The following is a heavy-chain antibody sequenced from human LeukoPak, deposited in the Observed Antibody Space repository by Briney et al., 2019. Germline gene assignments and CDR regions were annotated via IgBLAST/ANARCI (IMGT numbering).Heavy chain of an antibody. CDR2: IYYSGST. Sequence: SETLSLTCTVSGGSISSYYGSWIRQPPGKGLEWIGYIYYSGSTNYNPSLKSRVTISVDTSKNQFSLKLTTVTPADTAVYYCARLFDTSGPHFDYWGQGILVTVSS. J-gene: IGHJ4*02. D-gene: IGHD6-19*01. CDR1: GGSISSYY. CDR3: ARLFDTSGPHFDY. V-gene: IGHV4-59*08.